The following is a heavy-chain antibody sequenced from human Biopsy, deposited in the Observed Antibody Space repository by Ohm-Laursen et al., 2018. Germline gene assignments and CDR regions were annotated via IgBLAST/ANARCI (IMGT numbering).Heavy chain of an antibody. CDR3: AADINVWNANY. D-gene: IGHD1-1*01. CDR1: GYTLNELS. V-gene: IGHV1-24*01. J-gene: IGHJ4*02. Sequence: ATVKISCKVSGYTLNELSMHWVRQVPGKGLEWMGGFAPENGKTVYAQNFQARVSLTEDTSTDTAYMELRSLRSEDTAVYYCAADINVWNANYWGQGTQVTVSS. CDR2: FAPENGKT.